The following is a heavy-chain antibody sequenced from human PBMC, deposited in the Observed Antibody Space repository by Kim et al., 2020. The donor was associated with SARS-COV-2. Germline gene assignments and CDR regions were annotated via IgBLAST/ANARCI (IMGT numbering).Heavy chain of an antibody. Sequence: ASVKVSCKASGYTFTSYGISWVRQAPGQGLEWMGWISAYNGNTNYAKKHQRRVTMITDTTTSTAYMGLRSLRSDDTTVYYGASMMSSGYYYKPIAHAFDSWGHRTMGTVSS. J-gene: IGHJ3*02. CDR2: ISAYNGNT. CDR3: ASMMSSGYYYKPIAHAFDS. D-gene: IGHD3-22*01. CDR1: GYTFTSYG. V-gene: IGHV1-18*04.